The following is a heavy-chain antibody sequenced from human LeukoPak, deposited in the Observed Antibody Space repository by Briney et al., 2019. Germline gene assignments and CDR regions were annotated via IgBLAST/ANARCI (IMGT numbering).Heavy chain of an antibody. V-gene: IGHV3-74*01. Sequence: GGSLRLSCAGSGFTLSSSWMHWVRQAPGKGPVWVAHASPDGNLANYADSVKGRFIISRDNAKNTLFLQMNSLRAEDTAVYYCARDLSFCPDHWGQGTLVTVSS. CDR3: ARDLSFCPDH. J-gene: IGHJ4*02. CDR1: GFTLSSSW. CDR2: ASPDGNLA.